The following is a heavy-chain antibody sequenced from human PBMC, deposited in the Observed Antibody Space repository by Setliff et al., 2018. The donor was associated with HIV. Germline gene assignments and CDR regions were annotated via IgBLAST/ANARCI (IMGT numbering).Heavy chain of an antibody. D-gene: IGHD6-13*01. CDR3: AREGGTGRSSWYGAYWYDP. V-gene: IGHV4-34*01. CDR1: GGSFSGYY. J-gene: IGHJ5*02. Sequence: SETLSLTCAVYGGSFSGYYWTWIRQPPGKGLEWIGDINHSGKTNYNRSLKSRVTISLDTSKNQFSLRPTSVTAADTAVYYCAREGGTGRSSWYGAYWYDPWGQGTLVTVPQ. CDR2: INHSGKT.